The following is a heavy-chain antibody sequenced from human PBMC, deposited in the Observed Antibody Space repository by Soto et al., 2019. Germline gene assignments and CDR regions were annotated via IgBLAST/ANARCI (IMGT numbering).Heavy chain of an antibody. V-gene: IGHV3-33*01. Sequence: QVQLVESGGGVVQPGRSLRLSCAASGFTFSSYGMHWVRQAPGKGLEWVAVIWYDGSNKYYADSVKGRFTISRDNSKNTLYLLMNRLRADDTAVYYCARESYDSGSFDYWGQGNLVTVSS. CDR1: GFTFSSYG. D-gene: IGHD3-10*01. CDR3: ARESYDSGSFDY. CDR2: IWYDGSNK. J-gene: IGHJ4*02.